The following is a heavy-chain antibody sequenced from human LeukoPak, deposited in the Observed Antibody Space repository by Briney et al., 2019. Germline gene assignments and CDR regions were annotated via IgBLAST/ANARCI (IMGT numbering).Heavy chain of an antibody. CDR3: ARVSLVRGAPDYYFDY. CDR2: IYYSGGT. D-gene: IGHD3-10*01. CDR1: GGSISSSTSY. Sequence: SETLSLTCTVSGGSISSSTSYWGWIRQPPGKGLEWIGNIYYSGGTYYNPSLKSRVTMSVDTSNNQFSLKLSSVTAADTAVYSCARVSLVRGAPDYYFDYWGQGTLVTVSS. J-gene: IGHJ4*02. V-gene: IGHV4-39*07.